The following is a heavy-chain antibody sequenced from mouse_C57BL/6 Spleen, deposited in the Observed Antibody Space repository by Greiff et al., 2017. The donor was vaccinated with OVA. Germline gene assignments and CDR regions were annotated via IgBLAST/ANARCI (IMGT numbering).Heavy chain of an antibody. Sequence: QVQLQQSGAELVKPGASVKLSCKASGYTFTSYWMQWVKQRPGQGLEWIGEIDPSDSYTNYNQKFKGKATLTVDTSSSTAYMQLSSLTSEDSAVYYCASLDSNYVEAYWGQGTLVTVSA. CDR2: IDPSDSYT. D-gene: IGHD2-5*01. CDR1: GYTFTSYW. CDR3: ASLDSNYVEAY. V-gene: IGHV1-50*01. J-gene: IGHJ3*01.